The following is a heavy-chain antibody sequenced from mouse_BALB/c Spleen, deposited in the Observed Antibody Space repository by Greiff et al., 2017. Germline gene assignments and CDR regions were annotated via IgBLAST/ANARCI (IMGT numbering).Heavy chain of an antibody. CDR3: ARSGLLLRDFDY. J-gene: IGHJ2*01. D-gene: IGHD1-1*01. V-gene: IGHV1-54*01. Sequence: QGQLKESGAELVRPGTSVKVSCKASGYAFTNYLIEWVKQRPGQGLEWIGVINPGSGGTNYNEKFKGKATLTADKSSSTAYMQLSSLTSDDSAVYFCARSGLLLRDFDYWGQGTTLTVSS. CDR2: INPGSGGT. CDR1: GYAFTNYL.